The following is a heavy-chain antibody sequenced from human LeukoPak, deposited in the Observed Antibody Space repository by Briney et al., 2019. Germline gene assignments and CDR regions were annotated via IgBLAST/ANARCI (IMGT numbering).Heavy chain of an antibody. CDR2: ISNSGST. J-gene: IGHJ4*02. D-gene: IGHD1-26*01. Sequence: SETLSLTCTVSGGSIGGNSYWSWIRQPPRQGPEWSGHISNSGSTYYGPSLSSRLTISLDTSKNQFSLKLRSVPAADTAVYYCARGGASSIPLDSWGRGTLVTVSS. CDR1: GGSIGGNSY. CDR3: ARGGASSIPLDS. V-gene: IGHV4-4*07.